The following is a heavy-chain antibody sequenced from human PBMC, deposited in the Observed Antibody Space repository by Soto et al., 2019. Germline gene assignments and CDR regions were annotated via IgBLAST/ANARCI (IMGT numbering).Heavy chain of an antibody. CDR1: GGSISSYY. J-gene: IGHJ4*02. D-gene: IGHD3-22*01. CDR3: ARNGYYYDSSGYPIPYYLDY. CDR2: IYYSGST. V-gene: IGHV4-59*01. Sequence: PSETLSLTCTVSGGSISSYYWSWIRQPPGKGLEWIGYIYYSGSTNYNPSLKSRVTISVDTSKNQFSLKLSSVTAADTAVYYCARNGYYYDSSGYPIPYYLDYWGQGTLVTVSS.